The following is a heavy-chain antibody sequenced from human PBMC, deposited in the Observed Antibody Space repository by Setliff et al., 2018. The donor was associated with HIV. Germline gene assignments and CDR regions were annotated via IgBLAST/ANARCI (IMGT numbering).Heavy chain of an antibody. D-gene: IGHD6-13*01. J-gene: IGHJ3*02. Sequence: PSETLSLTCTVSGDSINSGDYYWSWIRQPPGKGLEWVGYIYHSGSTHYNPSLNSRVAFSVDTSKNQFSLKLYSVTVADTAFYYCAGADSSSWFFATFDIWGQGTMVTVSS. V-gene: IGHV4-30-4*01. CDR1: GDSINSGDYY. CDR2: IYHSGST. CDR3: AGADSSSWFFATFDI.